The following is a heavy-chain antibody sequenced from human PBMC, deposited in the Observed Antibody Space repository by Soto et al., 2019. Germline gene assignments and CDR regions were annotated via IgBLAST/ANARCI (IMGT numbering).Heavy chain of an antibody. Sequence: SSETLSLTCTASGGSISSSYWSWIRQPPGKGLEWIGYIYDSGSTYYNSSLKSRVTMSVDTSKNQFSLKLSSVTAADTAVYYCARQLIYWGQRTPVTVSS. CDR1: GGSISSSY. D-gene: IGHD6-13*01. J-gene: IGHJ4*02. CDR2: IYDSGST. V-gene: IGHV4-59*08. CDR3: ARQLIY.